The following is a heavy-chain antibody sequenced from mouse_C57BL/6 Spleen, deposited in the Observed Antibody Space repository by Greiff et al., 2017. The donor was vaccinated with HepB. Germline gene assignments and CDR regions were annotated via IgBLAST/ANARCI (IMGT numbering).Heavy chain of an antibody. J-gene: IGHJ4*01. CDR3: ARRGDYYYGMDY. Sequence: VQLKQSGPELVKPGDSVKISCKASGYSFTGYFMNWVMQSHGKSLEWIGRINPYNGDTFYNQKFKGKATLTVDKSSSTAHMELRSLTSEDSAVYYCARRGDYYYGMDYWGQGTSVPVSS. CDR1: GYSFTGYF. CDR2: INPYNGDT. V-gene: IGHV1-20*01.